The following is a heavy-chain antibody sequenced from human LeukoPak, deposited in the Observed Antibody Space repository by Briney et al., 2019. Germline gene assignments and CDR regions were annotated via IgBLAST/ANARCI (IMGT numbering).Heavy chain of an antibody. V-gene: IGHV4-59*01. CDR1: GGSISSYY. J-gene: IGHJ4*02. CDR2: IYYSGST. D-gene: IGHD5-18*01. Sequence: SETLSLTCTVSGGSISSYYWSWIRQPPGKGLEWIGYIYYSGSTNYNPSLKSRVTISVDTSKNQFSLKLSSVTAADTAVYYCVRPLMGGYSYGYAYWGQGTLVTVSS. CDR3: VRPLMGGYSYGYAY.